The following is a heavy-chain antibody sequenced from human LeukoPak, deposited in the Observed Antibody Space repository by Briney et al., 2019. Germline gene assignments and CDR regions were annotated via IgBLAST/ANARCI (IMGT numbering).Heavy chain of an antibody. CDR3: AREVVDILTGYNYGMDV. V-gene: IGHV3-48*03. J-gene: IGHJ6*02. CDR2: ISSSGSTI. D-gene: IGHD3-9*01. Sequence: GGSLRLSCAASGFTFSSYEMNWVRQAPGKGLEWVSYISSSGSTIYYADSVKGRFTISRDNAKNSLYLQMNSLRAEDTAVYYCAREVVDILTGYNYGMDVWGQGTTVTVSS. CDR1: GFTFSSYE.